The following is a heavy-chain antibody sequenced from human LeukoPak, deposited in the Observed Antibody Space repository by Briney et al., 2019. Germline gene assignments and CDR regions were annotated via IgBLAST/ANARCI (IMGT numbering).Heavy chain of an antibody. D-gene: IGHD3-22*01. Sequence: PSETLSLTCAVYGGSFSGYYWSWIRQSPEKGLEWIGEINHSGSTNYNPSLKSRVTLSVDTSKNQFSLKLSSVTAADTAVYYCAREPTGWGYYDSSGYPYYFDYWGQGTLVTVSS. V-gene: IGHV4-34*01. CDR2: INHSGST. CDR1: GGSFSGYY. CDR3: AREPTGWGYYDSSGYPYYFDY. J-gene: IGHJ4*02.